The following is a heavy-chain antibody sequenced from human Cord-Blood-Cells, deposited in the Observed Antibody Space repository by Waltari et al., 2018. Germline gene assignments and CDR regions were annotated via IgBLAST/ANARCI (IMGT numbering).Heavy chain of an antibody. V-gene: IGHV3-43D*04. Sequence: EVQLVESGGVVVQVGGSLRPSCSASGFTFDNHAMHWVRQAPGKGLEWVSFISWDGGSTYYADSVKGRFTISRDNSKNSLYLQMNSLRAEDTALYYFAKENTDWYFDLWGRGTLVTVSS. CDR2: ISWDGGST. CDR1: GFTFDNHA. J-gene: IGHJ2*01. CDR3: AKENTDWYFDL.